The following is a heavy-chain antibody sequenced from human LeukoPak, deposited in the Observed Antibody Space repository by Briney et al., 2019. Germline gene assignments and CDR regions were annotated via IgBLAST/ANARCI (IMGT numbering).Heavy chain of an antibody. D-gene: IGHD3-22*01. Sequence: ASVKVSCKVSGYTLTELSMHWVRQAPGKGLEWMGGFDPEDGETIYAQKFQGRVTMTGDTSTDTAYMELSSLRSEDTAVYYCARGRGPEYDTRGYWGQGTLVTVSS. V-gene: IGHV1-24*01. J-gene: IGHJ4*02. CDR1: GYTLTELS. CDR3: ARGRGPEYDTRGY. CDR2: FDPEDGET.